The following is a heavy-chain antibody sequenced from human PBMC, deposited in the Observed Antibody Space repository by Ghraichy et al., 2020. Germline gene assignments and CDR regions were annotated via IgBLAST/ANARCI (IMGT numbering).Heavy chain of an antibody. Sequence: GGSLRLSCAASGFTFRTYAMSWVRQAPGKGLEWVSGISGSGGNTYYADSVKGRFTISRDNSKNTLHLQMNSLRAEDTAVYYCAKETAPYSNSPYNFDYWGQGTLVTVSS. V-gene: IGHV3-23*01. CDR3: AKETAPYSNSPYNFDY. CDR1: GFTFRTYA. CDR2: ISGSGGNT. D-gene: IGHD4-11*01. J-gene: IGHJ4*02.